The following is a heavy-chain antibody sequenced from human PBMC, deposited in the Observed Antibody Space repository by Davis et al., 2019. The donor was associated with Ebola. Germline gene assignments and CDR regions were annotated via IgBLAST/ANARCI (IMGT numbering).Heavy chain of an antibody. CDR3: AKDVAIFGVDTRGMENCYMDV. CDR2: ISGSGGST. J-gene: IGHJ6*03. Sequence: PGGSLRLSCVASGFTFSSYGMSWVRQAPGKGLEWVAIISGSGGSTHYVDSVKGRFTISRDNSKNSLYLQMNSLRAEDTAVYYCAKDVAIFGVDTRGMENCYMDVWGKGTTVTVSS. D-gene: IGHD3-3*02. CDR1: GFTFSSYG. V-gene: IGHV3-23*01.